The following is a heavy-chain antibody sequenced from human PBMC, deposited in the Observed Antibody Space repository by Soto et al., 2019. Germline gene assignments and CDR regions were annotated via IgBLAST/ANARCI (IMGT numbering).Heavy chain of an antibody. V-gene: IGHV1-2*02. D-gene: IGHD5-12*01. CDR2: INPNSGGT. J-gene: IGHJ4*02. CDR3: ARNSLNRDGYNGI. Sequence: ASVKVSCKASVYTFTGYYRHWVRQAPGQGLEWMGWINPNSGGTNYAQECQGSVTMTRDTSISTADMELSRLRSDDTAVYYCARNSLNRDGYNGIWGQGTLVTVPS. CDR1: VYTFTGYY.